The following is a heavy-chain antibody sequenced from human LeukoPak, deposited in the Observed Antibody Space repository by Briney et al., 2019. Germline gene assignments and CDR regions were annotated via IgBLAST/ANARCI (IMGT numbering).Heavy chain of an antibody. CDR3: ARHERGDQVDLGWYFDL. J-gene: IGHJ2*01. CDR2: IYYSGST. D-gene: IGHD2-21*02. V-gene: IGHV4-59*08. CDR1: GGSISSYY. Sequence: SETLSLTCTVSGGSISSYYWSWLRQPPGKGLEWIGYIYYSGSTNYNPSLKSRVTISVDTSKNQFSLKLSSVTAADTAVYYCARHERGDQVDLGWYFDLWGRGTLVTVSS.